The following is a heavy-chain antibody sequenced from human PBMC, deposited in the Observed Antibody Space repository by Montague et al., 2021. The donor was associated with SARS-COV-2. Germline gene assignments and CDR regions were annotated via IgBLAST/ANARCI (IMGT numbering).Heavy chain of an antibody. D-gene: IGHD2-15*01. Sequence: SETLSLTCTVSGGSVSSSGYYWGWIRQPPGKGLEWIGSIYFSGSSYYNPSLKSRVSISVDTSKNQFSLRLSSVTSADTAVYYCARHRRGGFVVAAPNWFDPWGQGTLVTVSS. CDR3: ARHRRGGFVVAAPNWFDP. V-gene: IGHV4-39*01. CDR2: IYFSGSS. J-gene: IGHJ5*02. CDR1: GGSVSSSGYY.